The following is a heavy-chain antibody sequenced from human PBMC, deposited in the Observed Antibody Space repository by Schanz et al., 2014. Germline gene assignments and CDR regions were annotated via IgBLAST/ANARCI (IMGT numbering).Heavy chain of an antibody. CDR2: ISGSGGST. V-gene: IGHV3-23*01. CDR3: AKDAENTAMITDYFDY. CDR1: GFTFSSYA. Sequence: EVQLLESGGGLVQPGGSLRLSCAASGFTFSSYAMSWVRQAPGKGLEWVSAISGSGGSTYYADSVKGRFTISRDNSNTTVYLQMNSLRAEDTAVYYCAKDAENTAMITDYFDYWGQGTLVTVSS. D-gene: IGHD5-18*01. J-gene: IGHJ4*02.